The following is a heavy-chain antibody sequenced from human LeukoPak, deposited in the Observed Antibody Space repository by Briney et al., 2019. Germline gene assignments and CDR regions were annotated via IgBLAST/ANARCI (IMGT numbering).Heavy chain of an antibody. D-gene: IGHD6-13*01. CDR1: GFTVSSNY. Sequence: GGSLRLSCAAPGFTVSSNYMSWVRQAPGKGLEWVSVIYSGGSTYYADSVKGRFTISRDNSKNTLYLQMNSLRAEDTAVYYCARIAAAGTDFDYWGQGTLVTVSS. CDR2: IYSGGST. CDR3: ARIAAAGTDFDY. J-gene: IGHJ4*02. V-gene: IGHV3-66*02.